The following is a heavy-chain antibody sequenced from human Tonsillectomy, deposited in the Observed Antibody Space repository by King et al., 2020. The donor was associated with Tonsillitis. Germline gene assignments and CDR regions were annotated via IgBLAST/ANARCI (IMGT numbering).Heavy chain of an antibody. CDR3: THGQYYDSSDYPFGAFDY. D-gene: IGHD3-22*01. CDR2: VYWDDDK. CDR1: GFSLSTLGVG. J-gene: IGHJ4*02. Sequence: TLKESGPTLVKPTQTLTLTCTFSGFSLSTLGVGVGGIRQPPGKALEWLALVYWDDDKRYSPSLRSRLTITKDSSQNQVDLTMTNMDPVATATYFCTHGQYYDSSDYPFGAFDYWGRGTLVTVSS. V-gene: IGHV2-5*02.